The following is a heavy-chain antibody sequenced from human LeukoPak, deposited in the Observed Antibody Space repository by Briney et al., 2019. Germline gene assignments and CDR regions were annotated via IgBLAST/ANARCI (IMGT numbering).Heavy chain of an antibody. CDR3: ARDWPITMIVDELGAFDI. Sequence: ASVNVSCKASGYTFTGYYMHWVRQAPGQGLEWMGIINPSGGSTSYAQKFQGRVTMTRDTSTSTVYMELSSLRSEDTAVYYCARDWPITMIVDELGAFDIWGQGTMVTVSS. V-gene: IGHV1-46*01. D-gene: IGHD3-22*01. J-gene: IGHJ3*02. CDR2: INPSGGST. CDR1: GYTFTGYY.